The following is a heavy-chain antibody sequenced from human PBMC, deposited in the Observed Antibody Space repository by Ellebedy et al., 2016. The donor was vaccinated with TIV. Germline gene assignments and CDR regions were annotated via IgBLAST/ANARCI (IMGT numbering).Heavy chain of an antibody. D-gene: IGHD2-21*02. Sequence: GGSLRLSXAASGFTVSSTYMSWVRQAPGKGLEWVSVIYSGGSTYYADSVKGRFTISRYNSKTTLYLQMNSLRAEDTAVYYCSSGYCGGDCYSSGAFDIWGLGTMVTVSS. CDR3: SSGYCGGDCYSSGAFDI. V-gene: IGHV3-53*04. CDR1: GFTVSSTY. J-gene: IGHJ3*02. CDR2: IYSGGST.